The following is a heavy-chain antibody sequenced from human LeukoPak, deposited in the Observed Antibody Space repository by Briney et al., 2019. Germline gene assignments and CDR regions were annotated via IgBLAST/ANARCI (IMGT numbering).Heavy chain of an antibody. D-gene: IGHD3-3*01. CDR3: ARFSPVDY. J-gene: IGHJ4*02. Sequence: GGTLRLSCAASGFTFSSYGMSWVRQAPGKGLEWVSAISGSGGSTYYADSVKGRFTISRDNAKNSLYLQMNGLRAEDTAVYYCARFSPVDYWGQGTLVTVSS. V-gene: IGHV3-23*01. CDR1: GFTFSSYG. CDR2: ISGSGGST.